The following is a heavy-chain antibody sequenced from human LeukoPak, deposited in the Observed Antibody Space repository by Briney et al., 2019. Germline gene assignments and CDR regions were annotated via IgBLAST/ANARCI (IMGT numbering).Heavy chain of an antibody. V-gene: IGHV5-51*01. Sequence: GESLKISWKGSGYSFTSYWSGWVRQMPGKGLEWMGIIYPGDSDTRYSPSFQGQVTTSADKSIRTAYLQWSSLKASDTAMYYCARHKSAMDDAFDIWGQGTMVTVSS. CDR1: GYSFTSYW. D-gene: IGHD2-2*01. CDR2: IYPGDSDT. J-gene: IGHJ3*02. CDR3: ARHKSAMDDAFDI.